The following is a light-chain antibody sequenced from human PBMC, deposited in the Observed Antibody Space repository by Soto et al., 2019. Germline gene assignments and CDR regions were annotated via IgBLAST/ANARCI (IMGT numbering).Light chain of an antibody. Sequence: VVLTQSPGILYLSPGERATLSCRASQPVGRSYLAWYQQKPGQPPRLLIFGTSTRATDIPDRFSGGGSGTEFTLTISRLDPEDFAVYYCQQYDSTPPWTFGQGTRVEVK. CDR3: QQYDSTPPWT. J-gene: IGKJ1*01. CDR1: QPVGRSY. V-gene: IGKV3-20*01. CDR2: GTS.